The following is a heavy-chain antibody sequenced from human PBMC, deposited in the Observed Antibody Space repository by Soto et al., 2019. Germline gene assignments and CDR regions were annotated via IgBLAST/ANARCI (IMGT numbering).Heavy chain of an antibody. CDR1: GGSISSYY. Sequence: PSETLSLTCTVSGGSISSYYWSWIRQPAGKGMEWIGRIHTTDGTNYNPSLKSRVTMSIDTSNNQFSLKLSSLTAADTAVYYCARALSSAAGPYFDSWGQGTLVTVSS. D-gene: IGHD6-13*01. J-gene: IGHJ4*02. CDR2: IHTTDGT. V-gene: IGHV4-4*07. CDR3: ARALSSAAGPYFDS.